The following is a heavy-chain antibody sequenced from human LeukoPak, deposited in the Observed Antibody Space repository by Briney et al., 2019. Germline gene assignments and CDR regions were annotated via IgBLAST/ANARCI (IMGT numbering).Heavy chain of an antibody. D-gene: IGHD6-13*01. CDR2: IYYSGTT. CDR1: GGSISSYY. J-gene: IGHJ4*02. CDR3: ARRGIAAAGYDY. V-gene: IGHV4-59*08. Sequence: PSETLSLTCTVSGGSISSYYWSWIRQPPGKGMEWLGYIYYSGTTNYNRSLKSRVTILVDTSKNQFSLNLSSVTAADTAVYYCARRGIAAAGYDYWGQGTLVTVSS.